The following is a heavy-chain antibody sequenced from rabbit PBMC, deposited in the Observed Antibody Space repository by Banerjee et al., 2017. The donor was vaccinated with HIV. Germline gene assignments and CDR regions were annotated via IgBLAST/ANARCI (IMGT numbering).Heavy chain of an antibody. Sequence: QSLEESGGDLVKPGASLTLTCTASGFSFSSSYYMCWVRQAPGKGLEWIACIYTSSGSTWYASWVNGRFTISRTSSTTVTLQMTSLTAADTATYFCARDLAGAIGWNFNLWGPGTLVTVS. J-gene: IGHJ4*01. CDR1: GFSFSSSYY. V-gene: IGHV1S40*01. D-gene: IGHD4-1*01. CDR3: ARDLAGAIGWNFNL. CDR2: IYTSSGST.